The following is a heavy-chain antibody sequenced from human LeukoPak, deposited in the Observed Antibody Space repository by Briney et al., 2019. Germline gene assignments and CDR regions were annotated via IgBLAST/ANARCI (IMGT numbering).Heavy chain of an antibody. CDR2: IYYSGST. J-gene: IGHJ4*02. Sequence: SETLSLTCTVSGGSISSYYWSWIRQPPGKGLEWIGYIYYSGSTNYNPSLKSRVTISVDTSKNQFSLKLSSVTAADTAVYYCARGFLLIAVASFDYWGQGTLVTVSS. CDR3: ARGFLLIAVASFDY. V-gene: IGHV4-59*12. D-gene: IGHD6-19*01. CDR1: GGSISSYY.